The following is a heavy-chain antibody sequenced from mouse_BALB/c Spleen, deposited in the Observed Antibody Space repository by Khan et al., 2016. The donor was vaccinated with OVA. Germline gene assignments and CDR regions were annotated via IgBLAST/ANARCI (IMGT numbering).Heavy chain of an antibody. CDR3: ASHLTGSFAY. V-gene: IGHV5-6*01. Sequence: EVQLVESGGDLVKPGGSLKLSCAASGFTFSSYSMSWVRQTPDERLEWVATISSDGDYTYYPDSVKGRFTISRDNAKNTLYLQMSSLKSEDTAMYYCASHLTGSFAYWGQGTLVTVSA. CDR2: ISSDGDYT. J-gene: IGHJ3*01. D-gene: IGHD4-1*01. CDR1: GFTFSSYS.